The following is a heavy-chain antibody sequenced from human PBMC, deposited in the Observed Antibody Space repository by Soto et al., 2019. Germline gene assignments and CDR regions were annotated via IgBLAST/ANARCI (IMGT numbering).Heavy chain of an antibody. D-gene: IGHD2-21*01. J-gene: IGHJ4*02. CDR2: INTDGSSA. CDR1: GFTFSSYA. CDR3: ARDGEGF. Sequence: PGGSLRLSCAAAGFTFSSYAMSWVRQAPGKGLVWVSRINTDGSSANYVDSVKGRFTISRDNAKNMLYLQMNSLRAEDTAVYYCARDGEGFWGQGTLVTVSS. V-gene: IGHV3-74*01.